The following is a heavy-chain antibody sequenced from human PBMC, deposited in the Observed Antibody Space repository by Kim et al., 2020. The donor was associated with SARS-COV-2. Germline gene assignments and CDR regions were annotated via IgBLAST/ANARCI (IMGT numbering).Heavy chain of an antibody. D-gene: IGHD5-12*01. CDR3: ARTADMVATINTWDAFDI. CDR1: GASISSYF. Sequence: SETLSLTCTVSGASISSYFWSWIRQPPGKGLEWIGYIYYSGNTNYNPSLKIRVTISVDTSKNHFSLNLNSVTAADTAVYYCARTADMVATINTWDAFDIWGQGTVVTVSS. CDR2: IYYSGNT. V-gene: IGHV4-59*13. J-gene: IGHJ3*02.